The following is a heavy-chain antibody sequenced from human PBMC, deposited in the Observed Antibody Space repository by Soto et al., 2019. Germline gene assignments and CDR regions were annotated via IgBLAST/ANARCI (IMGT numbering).Heavy chain of an antibody. D-gene: IGHD3-10*01. CDR1: GDSVSSNTAA. V-gene: IGHV6-1*01. CDR3: ARVEVTMVRGVIRNYYYYGMDV. Sequence: PSQTLSLTCAISGDSVSSNTAAWNWIRSSPSRGLEWLGRTYYRSNWRHDYAVSVRSRITVNPDTSKNHFSLQLNSVTPDDTAVYYCARVEVTMVRGVIRNYYYYGMDVWGQGTTVTVSS. CDR2: TYYRSNWRH. J-gene: IGHJ6*02.